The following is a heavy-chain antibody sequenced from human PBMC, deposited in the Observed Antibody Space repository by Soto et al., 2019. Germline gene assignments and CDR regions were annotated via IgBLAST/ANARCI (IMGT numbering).Heavy chain of an antibody. D-gene: IGHD3-3*01. V-gene: IGHV4-31*03. Sequence: SETLSLTCTVSGGSISSGGYYWSWIRQHPGKGLEWIGYIYYSGSTYYNPSLKSRVTISVDTSKNQFSLKLSSVTAADTAVYYCARGNDFWSGPYLGYYYYYMDVWGKGTTVTVSS. CDR2: IYYSGST. CDR3: ARGNDFWSGPYLGYYYYYMDV. CDR1: GGSISSGGYY. J-gene: IGHJ6*03.